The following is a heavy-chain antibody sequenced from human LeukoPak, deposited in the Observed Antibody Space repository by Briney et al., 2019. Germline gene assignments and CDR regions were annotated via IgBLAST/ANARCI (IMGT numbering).Heavy chain of an antibody. D-gene: IGHD2-8*01. CDR2: INPNSGGT. CDR3: AREIYCTNGVCSPSDAFDI. V-gene: IGHV1-2*02. J-gene: IGHJ3*02. Sequence: ASVKVSCKASGYTFTGYYMHWVRQAPGQGLEWMGWINPNSGGTNYAQKFQGRVTMTRDTSISTAYMELSRLRSDDTAVYYCAREIYCTNGVCSPSDAFDIWGQGTMVTVSS. CDR1: GYTFTGYY.